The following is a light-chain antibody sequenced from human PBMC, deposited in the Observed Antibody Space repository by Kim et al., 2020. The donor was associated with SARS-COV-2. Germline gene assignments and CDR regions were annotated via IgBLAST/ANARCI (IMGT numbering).Light chain of an antibody. CDR3: SSYAGSNSFV. CDR1: SSDIIGYNY. CDR2: DVN. Sequence: QSALTQPPSVSGSPGQSVTISCTGTSSDIIGYNYVSWYQQHPGKAPKLMIFDVNKRPSGVPDRFSGSKSGNTASQTVSGLQAEDEADYYCSSYAGSNSFVFGGGTQLTVL. J-gene: IGLJ2*01. V-gene: IGLV2-8*01.